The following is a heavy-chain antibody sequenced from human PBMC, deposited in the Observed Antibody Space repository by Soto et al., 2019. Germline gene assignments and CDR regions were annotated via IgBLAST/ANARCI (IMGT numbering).Heavy chain of an antibody. Sequence: GESLKISCKGSGYSFTSYWIGWVRQMPGKGLEWMGIIYPGDSDTRYSPSFQGQVTISADKSISTAYLQWSSLKASDTAMYYCARHEIYCSSTSCYLFGAFGIWGQGTMVTVSS. CDR3: ARHEIYCSSTSCYLFGAFGI. CDR1: GYSFTSYW. CDR2: IYPGDSDT. J-gene: IGHJ3*02. V-gene: IGHV5-51*01. D-gene: IGHD2-2*01.